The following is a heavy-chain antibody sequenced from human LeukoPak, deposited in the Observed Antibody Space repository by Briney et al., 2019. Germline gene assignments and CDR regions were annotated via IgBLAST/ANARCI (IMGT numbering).Heavy chain of an antibody. J-gene: IGHJ4*02. Sequence: SVKVSCKASGGTFSSYAISWVRQAPGQGLEWMGRIIPILGIANYAQKFQGRVTITADKSTSTAYMELSSLRSEDTAVYCCASGYYDSSGYFDYWGQGTLVTVSS. CDR3: ASGYYDSSGYFDY. V-gene: IGHV1-69*04. D-gene: IGHD3-22*01. CDR1: GGTFSSYA. CDR2: IIPILGIA.